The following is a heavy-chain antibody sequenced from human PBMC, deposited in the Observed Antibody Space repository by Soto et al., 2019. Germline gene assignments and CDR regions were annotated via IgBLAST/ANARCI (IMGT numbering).Heavy chain of an antibody. CDR2: ISSSGSTI. J-gene: IGHJ6*02. CDR3: ARGRQERSSYYYYYYGMDV. V-gene: IGHV3-48*03. CDR1: GFTFSSYE. Sequence: GWSLRLSCAASGFTFSSYEMNWVRQAPGKGLEWVSYISSSGSTIYYADSVKGRFTISRDNAKNSLYLQMNSLRAEDTAVYYCARGRQERSSYYYYYYGMDVWGQGTTVTVSS.